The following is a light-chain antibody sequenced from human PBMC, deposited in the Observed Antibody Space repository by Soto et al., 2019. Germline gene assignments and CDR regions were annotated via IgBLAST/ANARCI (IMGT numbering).Light chain of an antibody. CDR2: DVG. CDR1: SSDVGGYNY. CDR3: AAWDDSLRGHWV. J-gene: IGLJ3*02. Sequence: QSALTQPRSVSGSPGQSVTISCTGTSSDVGGYNYVSWYQQHPGKAPKLMIYDVGKRPLGVPDRFSGSKSDNTASLTISGLQAEDEADYYCAAWDDSLRGHWVFGGGTKLTVL. V-gene: IGLV2-11*01.